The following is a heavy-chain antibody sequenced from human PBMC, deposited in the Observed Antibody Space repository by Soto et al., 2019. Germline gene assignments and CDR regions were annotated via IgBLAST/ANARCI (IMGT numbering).Heavy chain of an antibody. CDR3: TTGRDDLLY. CDR2: IKSKTDGGTT. D-gene: IGHD1-1*01. J-gene: IGHJ4*02. Sequence: EVQLVESGGSLVKPGGSLRLSCAVSGFTFSKVWMNWVRQAPGKGLEWVGRIKSKTDGGTTDYAAAVKGRFTITREDSKDTLYLQMNSLKTEDTAVYFCTTGRDDLLYWGQGTLVTVSS. V-gene: IGHV3-15*07. CDR1: GFTFSKVW.